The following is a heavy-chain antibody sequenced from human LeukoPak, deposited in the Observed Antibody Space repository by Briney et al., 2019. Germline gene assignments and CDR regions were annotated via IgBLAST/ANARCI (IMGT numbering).Heavy chain of an antibody. J-gene: IGHJ3*02. D-gene: IGHD6-13*01. CDR2: ISTSSSYI. CDR1: GFPFSSYS. Sequence: SGGSLRLSCAASGFPFSSYSMNWVRQAPEKGREWVSSISTSSSYIYYADSVKGRFTICRDNAKNSLYLQMNRLRAEDTAVYYCARDHVAAAGTDRTDAFDIWGQGTMVTVSS. CDR3: ARDHVAAAGTDRTDAFDI. V-gene: IGHV3-21*01.